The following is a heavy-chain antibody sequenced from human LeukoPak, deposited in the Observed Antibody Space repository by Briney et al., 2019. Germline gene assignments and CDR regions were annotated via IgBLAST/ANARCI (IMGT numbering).Heavy chain of an antibody. J-gene: IGHJ5*01. V-gene: IGHV3-7*03. Sequence: GGSLRLSCAASGFTFSSYWMSGVRRAPGKGLEWVANIKQEGSEKYYVDSVKGRFTISRDNSKNTLYLQMSSLRGDDTAVYYCARNSGWYGDSWGQGTLVTVSS. CDR2: IKQEGSEK. CDR3: ARNSGWYGDS. CDR1: GFTFSSYW. D-gene: IGHD6-19*01.